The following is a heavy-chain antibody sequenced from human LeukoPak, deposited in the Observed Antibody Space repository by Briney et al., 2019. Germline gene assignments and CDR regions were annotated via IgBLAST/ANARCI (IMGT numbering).Heavy chain of an antibody. Sequence: ASVKVSCKVSGCTLTELSMHWVRQAPGKGLEWMGGFDPEDGETIYAQKFQGRVTITEDTSTDTAYMELSSLRSEDTAVYYCATEDYGDQLRPCYWGQGTLVTVSS. J-gene: IGHJ4*02. V-gene: IGHV1-24*01. D-gene: IGHD4-17*01. CDR1: GCTLTELS. CDR2: FDPEDGET. CDR3: ATEDYGDQLRPCY.